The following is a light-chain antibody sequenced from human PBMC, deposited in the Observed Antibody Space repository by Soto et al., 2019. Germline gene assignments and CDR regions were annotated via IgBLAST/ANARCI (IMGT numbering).Light chain of an antibody. CDR1: QTISTY. Sequence: DIQMTQSPSSLSASVGDGVTITCRASQTISTYLNWYQLRPGQAPKLLIYAAATLQGGVPSRFSGGGSGTDFTLAVNSLQPEDFATYYCQQSYSSPYTFGQGTKLAIK. V-gene: IGKV1-39*01. CDR2: AAA. CDR3: QQSYSSPYT. J-gene: IGKJ2*01.